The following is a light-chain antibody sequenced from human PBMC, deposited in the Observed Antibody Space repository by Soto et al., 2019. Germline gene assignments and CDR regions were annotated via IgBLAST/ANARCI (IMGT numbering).Light chain of an antibody. CDR3: QQYNSYPLT. CDR2: DAS. Sequence: DIQMTQSPSTLSASVGDRVTITCRASQSISSWLAWFQQKPGKAPKLLIYDASNLESGVPSRFSGSESGTVFTLTINSLQPDDFATYYCQQYNSYPLTFGGGTKVELK. J-gene: IGKJ4*01. CDR1: QSISSW. V-gene: IGKV1-5*01.